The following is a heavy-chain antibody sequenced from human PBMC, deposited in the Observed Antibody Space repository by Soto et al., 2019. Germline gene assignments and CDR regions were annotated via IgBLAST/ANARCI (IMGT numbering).Heavy chain of an antibody. Sequence: EVQVVESGGGLVKPGGSLRLSCTASGSTFSNYGMNWVRQAPGKGLEWVSSIDESGNYIYYADSVQGRFIISRDNVKNSLYLKMNSLRAEDTAVYFCARDESAGSSIRYWGQGTLVTVSS. CDR2: IDESGNYI. CDR1: GSTFSNYG. J-gene: IGHJ4*02. V-gene: IGHV3-21*01. D-gene: IGHD2-2*01. CDR3: ARDESAGSSIRY.